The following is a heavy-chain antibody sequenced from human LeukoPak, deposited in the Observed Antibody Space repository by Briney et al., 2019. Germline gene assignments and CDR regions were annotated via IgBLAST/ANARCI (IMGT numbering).Heavy chain of an antibody. CDR1: GFTFSSYA. D-gene: IGHD6-19*01. CDR2: IRYDGSNE. J-gene: IGHJ4*02. Sequence: PGGSLRLSCAASGFTFSSYAMHWVRQAPGKGLEWVAFIRYDGSNEYYADSVKGRFTISGDNSKNTLYLQMNSLRAEDTAVYYCAKDRGSGWYKGSFDYWGQGTLVTVSS. V-gene: IGHV3-30*02. CDR3: AKDRGSGWYKGSFDY.